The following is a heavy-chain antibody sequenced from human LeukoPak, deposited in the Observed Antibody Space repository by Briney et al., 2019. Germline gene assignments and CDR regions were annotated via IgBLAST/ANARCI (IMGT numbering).Heavy chain of an antibody. Sequence: GGSLRLSCAASGFTFSSYWMSWVRQAPGKGLEWVANIKQDGSEKYYVDSVKGRFTISRDNAKNSLYLQMNSLRAEDTAVYYCAKDQPRATVTNYFDYWGQGTLVTVSS. CDR1: GFTFSSYW. J-gene: IGHJ4*02. CDR3: AKDQPRATVTNYFDY. V-gene: IGHV3-7*03. D-gene: IGHD4-17*01. CDR2: IKQDGSEK.